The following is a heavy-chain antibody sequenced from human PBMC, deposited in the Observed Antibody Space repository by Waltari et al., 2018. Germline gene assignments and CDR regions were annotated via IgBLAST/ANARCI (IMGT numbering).Heavy chain of an antibody. D-gene: IGHD3-3*01. CDR1: GFTFTTYE. V-gene: IGHV3-48*03. Sequence: EVQLEESGGDLVQPGGSLRLSCAASGFTFTTYEFNWVSQAPGKGLDWISYISNMVSTIYYANSVKGRFTISRDNAKNSLFLQMNNLRAEDTAIYYCSRGGTDFWTGGEDRYYFDYWGRGTMVTVSS. J-gene: IGHJ4*02. CDR2: ISNMVSTI. CDR3: SRGGTDFWTGGEDRYYFDY.